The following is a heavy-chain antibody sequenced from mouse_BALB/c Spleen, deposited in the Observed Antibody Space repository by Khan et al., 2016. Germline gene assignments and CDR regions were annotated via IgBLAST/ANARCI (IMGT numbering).Heavy chain of an antibody. CDR1: CYTFTNYG. V-gene: IGHV9-3-1*01. CDR2: INTYTREP. Sequence: QIQLEQSGPELKKPGETVKLSCKASCYTFTNYGMNWVKQAPGKGLKWMGGINTYTREPTYADDFKGRFTFTLEASASKAYLQINNLQHEATATYFGAKLTGTVAYWGQGTLVTVSA. CDR3: AKLTGTVAY. D-gene: IGHD4-1*01. J-gene: IGHJ3*01.